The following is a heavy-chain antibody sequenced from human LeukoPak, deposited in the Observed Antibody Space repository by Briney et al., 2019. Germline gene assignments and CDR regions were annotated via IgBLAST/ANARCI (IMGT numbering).Heavy chain of an antibody. D-gene: IGHD4-17*01. Sequence: GGSLRLSCAASGFTFSSYAMSWVRQAPGKGLEWVSAIRGSGGSTYYADSVKGRFTISRDNSKNSLYLQMNSLRAEDTAVYYCARDLMTTVTTVDYWGQGTLVTVSS. V-gene: IGHV3-23*01. CDR2: IRGSGGST. CDR3: ARDLMTTVTTVDY. CDR1: GFTFSSYA. J-gene: IGHJ4*02.